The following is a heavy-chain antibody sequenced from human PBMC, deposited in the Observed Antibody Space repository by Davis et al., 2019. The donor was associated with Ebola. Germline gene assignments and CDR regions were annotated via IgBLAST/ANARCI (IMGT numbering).Heavy chain of an antibody. CDR3: ARGYCSGGSCYSPDY. CDR2: ISAYNGNT. V-gene: IGHV1-18*04. D-gene: IGHD2-15*01. J-gene: IGHJ4*02. CDR1: GYTFTSNG. Sequence: ASVKVSCKASGYTFTSNGISWVRQAPGQGLEWMGWISAYNGNTNYAQKLQGRVTMTTDTSTSTAYMELRSLRSDDTAVYYCARGYCSGGSCYSPDYWGQGTLVTVSS.